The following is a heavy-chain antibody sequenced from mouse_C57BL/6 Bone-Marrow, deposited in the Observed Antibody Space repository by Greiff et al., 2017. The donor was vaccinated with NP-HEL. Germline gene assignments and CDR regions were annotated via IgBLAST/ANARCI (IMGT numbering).Heavy chain of an antibody. J-gene: IGHJ2*01. CDR2: INPNNGGT. D-gene: IGHD2-12*01. CDR1: GYTFTDYN. V-gene: IGHV1-22*01. Sequence: EVKLQESGPELVKPGASVKMSCKASGYTFTDYNMHWVKQSHGKSLEWIGYINPNNGGTSYNQKFKGKATLTANKYSSTAYMKLRSPTAEDFAVYYCARRELTYDYWGQGTTLTVSS. CDR3: ARRELTYDY.